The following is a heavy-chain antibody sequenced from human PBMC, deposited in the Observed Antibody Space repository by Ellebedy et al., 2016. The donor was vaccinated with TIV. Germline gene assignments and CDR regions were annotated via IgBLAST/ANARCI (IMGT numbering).Heavy chain of an antibody. CDR3: ASRASGRSDLGWVVYFDY. Sequence: MPSETLSLTCNVSGGSISSYYWSWIRQPPGKALEWIGYSYHSGSTNYHPSLKSRVTISVDTSKNQFSLRLSSVTAADTAVYYCASRASGRSDLGWVVYFDYWGQGTLVTVSS. V-gene: IGHV4-59*08. CDR2: SYHSGST. D-gene: IGHD1-26*01. CDR1: GGSISSYY. J-gene: IGHJ4*02.